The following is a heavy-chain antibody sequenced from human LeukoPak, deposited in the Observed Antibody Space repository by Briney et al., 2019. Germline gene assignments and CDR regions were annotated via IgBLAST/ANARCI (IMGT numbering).Heavy chain of an antibody. CDR1: GITASSYA. D-gene: IGHD4-17*01. V-gene: IGHV3-23*01. J-gene: IGHJ3*02. CDR2: ISGSGDRT. Sequence: GGSLRLSCAASGITASSYAMTWVRQAPGKGLEWVSTISGSGDRTLYADSVKGRFTISRDNFKNTLYLQMNSLRAEDTALYHCAKDPNGDYIGALDMWGQGTMVTVSS. CDR3: AKDPNGDYIGALDM.